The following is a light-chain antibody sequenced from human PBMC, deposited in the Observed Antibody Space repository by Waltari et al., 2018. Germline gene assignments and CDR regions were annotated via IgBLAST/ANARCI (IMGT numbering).Light chain of an antibody. CDR2: STS. J-gene: IGKJ2*03. CDR1: ERVDRRY. CDR3: QQFGSSSFS. V-gene: IGKV3-20*01. Sequence: EIVLTQSPGTLSLSPGERAALSCRASERVDRRYLAWYQQKPGQAPSLLIYSTSSRATGIPDRFSGRGSGTDFTLTITKLEPEDFAVYYCQQFGSSSFSFGQGTKLEIK.